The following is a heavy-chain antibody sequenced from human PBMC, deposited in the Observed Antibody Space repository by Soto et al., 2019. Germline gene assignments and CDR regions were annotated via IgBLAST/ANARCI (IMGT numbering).Heavy chain of an antibody. Sequence: PSDTLSLTYTVSGGFVNSDTHSWSWIRQTPGKRLEWIGFIYSGGSTKNPSLRSRVTMSVDTSKNQFSLKLSSVTAADTALYFCATWHLREHAYDIWGQGTMVTVSS. V-gene: IGHV4-61*01. CDR2: IYSGGST. D-gene: IGHD5-12*01. CDR1: GGFVNSDTHS. CDR3: ATWHLREHAYDI. J-gene: IGHJ3*02.